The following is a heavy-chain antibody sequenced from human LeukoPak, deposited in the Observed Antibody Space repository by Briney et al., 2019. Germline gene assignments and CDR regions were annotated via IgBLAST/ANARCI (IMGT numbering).Heavy chain of an antibody. D-gene: IGHD3-22*01. CDR1: GFTFSSFV. CDR2: ITSNGGNT. CDR3: ARATLEGYYDT. Sequence: GGSLRLSCAASGFTFSSFVLHSVRQASGKGLEYVSAITSNGGNTYYANSVKGRFTISRDNSKNTLYLQMGGLRAEDMALYYCARATLEGYYDTWGQGTLVTVSS. J-gene: IGHJ4*02. V-gene: IGHV3-64*01.